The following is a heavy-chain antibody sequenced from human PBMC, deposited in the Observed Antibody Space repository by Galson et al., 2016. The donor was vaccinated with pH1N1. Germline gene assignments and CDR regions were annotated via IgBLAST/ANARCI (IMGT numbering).Heavy chain of an antibody. D-gene: IGHD4-17*01. V-gene: IGHV4-39*01. CDR2: IYYSGST. J-gene: IGHJ2*01. CDR1: GGSVGSDCY. CDR3: ARPSRNFGDYAY. Sequence: SETLSLTCSVSGGSVGSDCYWGWIRQPPGKGLEWIGSIYYSGSTYYNPSLRGRVTISMDTSRNQLSLMLTSVTAADTAVYYCARPSRNFGDYAYWGRGTLVTVSS.